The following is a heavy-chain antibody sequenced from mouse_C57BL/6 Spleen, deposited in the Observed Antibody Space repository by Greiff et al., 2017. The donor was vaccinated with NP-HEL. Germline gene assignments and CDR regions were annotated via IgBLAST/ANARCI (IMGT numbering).Heavy chain of an antibody. J-gene: IGHJ4*01. CDR1: GYTFTSYW. CDR2: INPSNGGT. CDR3: ARSKGQLRLRNYAMDY. V-gene: IGHV1-53*01. Sequence: VQLQQPGTELVKPGASVKLSCKASGYTFTSYWMHWVKQRPGQGLEWIGNINPSNGGTNYNEKFKSKATLTVDKSSSTAYMQLSSLTSEDSAVYYCARSKGQLRLRNYAMDYWGQGTSVTVSS. D-gene: IGHD3-2*02.